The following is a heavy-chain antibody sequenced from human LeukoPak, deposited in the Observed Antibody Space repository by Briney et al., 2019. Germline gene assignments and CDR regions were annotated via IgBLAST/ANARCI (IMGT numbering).Heavy chain of an antibody. CDR2: INIAGSVT. CDR3: ARDIVD. CDR1: GFSFSNYW. V-gene: IGHV3-74*01. J-gene: IGHJ4*02. D-gene: IGHD2-21*01. Sequence: GGSLRLSCAASGFSFSNYWMHWVRQAPGKGLVWVSRINIAGSVTTYADSVKGRFTISRDNAKNTLYLQMNSLRAEDTAVNYCARDIVDWGQGTLVTVSS.